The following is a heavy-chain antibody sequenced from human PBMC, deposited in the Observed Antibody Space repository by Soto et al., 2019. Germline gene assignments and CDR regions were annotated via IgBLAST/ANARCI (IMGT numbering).Heavy chain of an antibody. CDR2: IYYTGST. Sequence: SETLSLTCTVSGGSISGYYWSWIRQPPGKGLEWIGYIYYTGSTYYNPSLKSRVTISLDKSKNQFSLKLSSVTAADTAVYYCAREGTMVRGAIDYWGQGTLVTVSS. V-gene: IGHV4-59*12. CDR1: GGSISGYY. J-gene: IGHJ4*02. D-gene: IGHD3-10*01. CDR3: AREGTMVRGAIDY.